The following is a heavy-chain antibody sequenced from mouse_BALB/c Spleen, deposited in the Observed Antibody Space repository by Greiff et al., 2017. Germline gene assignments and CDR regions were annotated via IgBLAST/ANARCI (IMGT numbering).Heavy chain of an antibody. J-gene: IGHJ3*01. D-gene: IGHD2-1*01. V-gene: IGHV14-4*02. CDR1: GFNINDYY. Sequence: EVQLQQSGAELVRSGASVTLSCTASGFNINDYYMHWVKQRPEQGLEWIGWIDPENGDTEYAPKFQGKAIMTADTASNTAYLQLSSLTSEDTAVYYYSPYGNYSAWFAYWGQGTLVTVSA. CDR2: IDPENGDT. CDR3: SPYGNYSAWFAY.